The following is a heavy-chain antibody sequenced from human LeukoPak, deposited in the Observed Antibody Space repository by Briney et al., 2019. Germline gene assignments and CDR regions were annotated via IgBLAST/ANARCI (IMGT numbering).Heavy chain of an antibody. V-gene: IGHV4-34*01. J-gene: IGHJ5*02. D-gene: IGHD3-22*01. CDR3: ACAGYYDSSGYAP. CDR1: GGSFSGYY. CDR2: INHSGST. Sequence: SETLSLTCAVYGGSFSGYYWSWIRQPPGKGLEWIGEINHSGSTNYNPSLKSRVTMSVDTSKNQFSLKLSSVTAADTAVYYCACAGYYDSSGYAPWGQGTLVTVSS.